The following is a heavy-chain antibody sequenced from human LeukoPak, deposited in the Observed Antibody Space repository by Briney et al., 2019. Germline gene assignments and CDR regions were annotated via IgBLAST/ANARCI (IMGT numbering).Heavy chain of an antibody. CDR1: GYTFTSYV. CDR3: AIYNYYDSSGYYSTTNNWFDP. V-gene: IGHV1-8*01. CDR2: MNPNSGNT. J-gene: IGHJ5*02. D-gene: IGHD3-22*01. Sequence: ASVKVSCKASGYTFTSYVINWVRQATGQGLGWMGWMNPNSGNTGYAQKFQGRVTMTRNTSISTAYMELSSLRSEDTAVYYCAIYNYYDSSGYYSTTNNWFDPWGQGTLVTVSS.